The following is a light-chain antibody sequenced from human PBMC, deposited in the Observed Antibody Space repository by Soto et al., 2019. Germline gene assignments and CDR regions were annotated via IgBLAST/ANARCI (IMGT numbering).Light chain of an antibody. CDR1: QGISNY. Sequence: DIQVTRVPSSRCASIGDRVTITCRASQGISNYLAWYQQKPGKVPKLLIYAASTLQSGVPSRFSGSGSGTDFTLTISSLQPEDVATYYCRNYNSAPRTFGQGTKVDIK. J-gene: IGKJ1*01. CDR2: AAS. CDR3: RNYNSAPRT. V-gene: IGKV1-27*01.